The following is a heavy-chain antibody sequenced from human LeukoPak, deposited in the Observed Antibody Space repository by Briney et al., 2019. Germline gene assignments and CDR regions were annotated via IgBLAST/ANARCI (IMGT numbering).Heavy chain of an antibody. J-gene: IGHJ5*02. Sequence: SETLSLTCAVYGGSFSGYYWSWIRQPPGKGLEWIGEINHSGSTNYNPSLKSRVTISVDTSKNQFSLKLSSVTAADTAVYYCASQGAARTGWFDPWGQGTLVTVSS. D-gene: IGHD6-6*01. CDR2: INHSGST. CDR3: ASQGAARTGWFDP. V-gene: IGHV4-34*01. CDR1: GGSFSGYY.